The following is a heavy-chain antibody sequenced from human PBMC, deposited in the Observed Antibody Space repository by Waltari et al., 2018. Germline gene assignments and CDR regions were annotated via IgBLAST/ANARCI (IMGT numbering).Heavy chain of an antibody. CDR1: GGTFGGFA. J-gene: IGHJ4*02. CDR3: ATDTSPPY. Sequence: QVQLVQSGAEVKKRGSSVKVSCKASGGTFGGFALSWVRQAAGEGLEWMGGIIPKVGASNYAQKVPGRVTITADDSTRIAYMEVSRLSFEDTAVYFCATDTSPPYWGQGTLVIVSS. V-gene: IGHV1-69*01. D-gene: IGHD2-2*01. CDR2: IIPKVGAS.